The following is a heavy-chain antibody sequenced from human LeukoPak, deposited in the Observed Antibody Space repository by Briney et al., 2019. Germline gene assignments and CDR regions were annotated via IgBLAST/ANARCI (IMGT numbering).Heavy chain of an antibody. D-gene: IGHD1-26*01. V-gene: IGHV3-30*18. CDR1: GLSFSSHG. J-gene: IGHJ4*02. CDR2: ISYDGSNK. Sequence: PGRSLGLSCAAAGLSFSSHGMHWVRQAPGKGLEWVAVISYDGSNKFYADSVKGRFTISRDNSKNTLYLQMNSLRAEDTAVYYCTKSFSGAYYFEYWGQGTLVTVSS. CDR3: TKSFSGAYYFEY.